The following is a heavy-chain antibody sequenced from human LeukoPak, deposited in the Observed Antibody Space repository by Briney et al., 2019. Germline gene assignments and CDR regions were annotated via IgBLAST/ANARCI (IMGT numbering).Heavy chain of an antibody. Sequence: GRSLRLSCAASGFTFSSYSMNWVRQAPGKGLEWVSSISSSSSYIYYADSVKGRFTISRDNAKNSLYLQMNSLRAEDTAVYYCARDGEYSSGSFDYWGQGTLVTVSS. CDR3: ARDGEYSSGSFDY. D-gene: IGHD6-19*01. J-gene: IGHJ4*02. V-gene: IGHV3-21*01. CDR2: ISSSSSYI. CDR1: GFTFSSYS.